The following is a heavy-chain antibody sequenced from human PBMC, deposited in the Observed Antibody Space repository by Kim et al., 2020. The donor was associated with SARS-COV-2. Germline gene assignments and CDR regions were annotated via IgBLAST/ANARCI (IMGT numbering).Heavy chain of an antibody. CDR3: ARDLREYDHPLDY. D-gene: IGHD3-3*01. V-gene: IGHV1-46*01. Sequence: AQKFQGRGTMPRDTSTSTVYMELSSLRSEDTAVYYCARDLREYDHPLDYWGQGTLVTVSS. J-gene: IGHJ4*02.